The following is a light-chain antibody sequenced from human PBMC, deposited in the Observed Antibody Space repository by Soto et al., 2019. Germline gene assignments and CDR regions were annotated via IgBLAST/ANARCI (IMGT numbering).Light chain of an antibody. V-gene: IGKV3-15*01. CDR2: GAS. CDR3: QQYNNWPPVLT. J-gene: IGKJ4*01. CDR1: QSVSSN. Sequence: EIVMTQFPATLSVSPGERATLSCRASQSVSSNLAWYQQKPGQAPRLLIYGASTRATGIPARFSGSGSGTEFTLNISSLQSEDFAVYYCQQYNNWPPVLTFGGGTKVEIK.